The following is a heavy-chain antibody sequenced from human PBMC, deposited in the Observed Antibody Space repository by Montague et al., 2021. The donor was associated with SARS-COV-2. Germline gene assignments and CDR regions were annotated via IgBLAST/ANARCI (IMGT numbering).Heavy chain of an antibody. J-gene: IGHJ3*02. V-gene: IGHV4-4*02. CDR1: GGSISSSNW. CDR3: VRGYRRITIFGVVIYDAFDI. Sequence: SETLSLTCAVSGGSISSSNWWCWVRQPPGKGLEWIGEIYHSGSTNYNPSLKSRVTISVDKTKNHFSLMLISVTAADTAVYYCVRGYRRITIFGVVIYDAFDIWGQGTVVTVSS. CDR2: IYHSGST. D-gene: IGHD3-3*01.